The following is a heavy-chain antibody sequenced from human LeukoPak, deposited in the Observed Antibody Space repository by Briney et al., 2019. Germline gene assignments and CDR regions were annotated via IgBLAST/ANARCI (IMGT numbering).Heavy chain of an antibody. CDR3: TRTHVDYDFWSGYYNPTWFDP. V-gene: IGHV3-73*01. J-gene: IGHJ5*02. D-gene: IGHD3-3*01. CDR2: VRRKANSYET. CDR1: GFTFSGSA. Sequence: GGSLRLSCAASGFTFSGSAMHWVRQASGKGLEWVGRVRRKANSYETAYAASGKGRFSISRDDSKNTAYLQMNSLKTEDTAVYYCTRTHVDYDFWSGYYNPTWFDPWGQGTLVTVSS.